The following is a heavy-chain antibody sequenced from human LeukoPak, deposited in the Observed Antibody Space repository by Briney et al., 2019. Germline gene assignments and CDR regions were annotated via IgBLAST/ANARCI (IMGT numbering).Heavy chain of an antibody. V-gene: IGHV4-39*01. D-gene: IGHD4-23*01. CDR2: IYYSGST. J-gene: IGHJ5*02. CDR1: GGSISSSSYY. CDR3: ARLLPGKLGPNTVVRDWFDP. Sequence: SETLSLTCTVSGGSISSSSYYWGWSRQPPEKRREWSGSIYYSGSTYYNPSLKSRVTISVDTSKNQFSLKLRSVTAADTAVYYCARLLPGKLGPNTVVRDWFDPWGQGTLVTVSS.